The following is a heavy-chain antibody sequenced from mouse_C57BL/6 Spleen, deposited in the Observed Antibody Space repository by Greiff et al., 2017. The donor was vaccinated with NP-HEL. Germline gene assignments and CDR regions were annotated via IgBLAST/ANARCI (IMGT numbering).Heavy chain of an antibody. D-gene: IGHD2-4*01. J-gene: IGHJ4*01. CDR3: ARYDYDVNYAMDY. CDR1: GYAFSSSW. Sequence: VQLQQSGPELVKPGASVKISCKASGYAFSSSWVNWVKQRPGKGLEWIGRIYPGDGDTNYNGKFKGKATLTADKSSSTAYMQLSSLTSEDSAVYFCARYDYDVNYAMDYWGQGTSVTVSS. CDR2: IYPGDGDT. V-gene: IGHV1-82*01.